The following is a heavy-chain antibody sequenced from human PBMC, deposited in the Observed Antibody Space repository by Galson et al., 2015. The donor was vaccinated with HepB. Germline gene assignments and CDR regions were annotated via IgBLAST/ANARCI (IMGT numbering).Heavy chain of an antibody. D-gene: IGHD2-21*01. CDR1: GIDFSGKT. V-gene: IGHV3-48*03. CDR2: ISTTGTNI. CDR3: ATTLCGSGAYWTFDM. Sequence: SLRLSCAASGIDFSGKTMNWVRKAPGKGLQWVSYISTTGTNIHYADSVKGRFTTARDNAKNAVFLQMNSLRAEDTAVYYCATTLCGSGAYWTFDMWGQGTLVTVSS. J-gene: IGHJ3*02.